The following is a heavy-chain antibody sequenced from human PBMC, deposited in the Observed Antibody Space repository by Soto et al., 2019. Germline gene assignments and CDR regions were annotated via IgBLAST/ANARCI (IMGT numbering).Heavy chain of an antibody. CDR1: GGSISSGGYS. Sequence: SETLSLTCAVSGGSISSGGYSWSWIRQPPGKGLEWIGYIYHSGSTYYNPSLKSRVTISVDRSKNQFSLKLSSVTAADTAVYYCASFVVVTAKFDYWGQGTLVTVSS. CDR3: ASFVVVTAKFDY. CDR2: IYHSGST. D-gene: IGHD2-21*02. J-gene: IGHJ4*02. V-gene: IGHV4-30-2*01.